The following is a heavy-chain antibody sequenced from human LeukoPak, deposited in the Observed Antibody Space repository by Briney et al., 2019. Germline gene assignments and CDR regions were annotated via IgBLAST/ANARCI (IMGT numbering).Heavy chain of an antibody. V-gene: IGHV3-21*01. CDR1: GFTFSSYS. J-gene: IGHJ3*02. CDR3: ARAIVGATRAFDI. D-gene: IGHD1-26*01. Sequence: PGGSLRLSCAASGFTFSSYSMNWVRQAPGKGLEWVSSISSSSSYIYYADSVKGRFTISRDNAKNSLYLQMNSLRAEDTAVYYCARAIVGATRAFDIWGQGTMATVSS. CDR2: ISSSSSYI.